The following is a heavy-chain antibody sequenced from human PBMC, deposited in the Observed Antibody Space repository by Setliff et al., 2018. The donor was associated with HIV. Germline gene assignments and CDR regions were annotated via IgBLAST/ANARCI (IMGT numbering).Heavy chain of an antibody. CDR2: IYYSGDT. CDR3: ARGYCSGGSCPNWFDP. D-gene: IGHD2-15*01. Sequence: PSETLSLTCTVSGGSISSGDYYWSWIRQPPGKGLEWIGYIYYSGDTYYNPSLESRVTISVDTSKNQFSLKLSSVTAPATAGYYCARGYCSGGSCPNWFDPWGQGTLVTVSS. J-gene: IGHJ5*02. CDR1: GGSISSGDYY. V-gene: IGHV4-30-4*08.